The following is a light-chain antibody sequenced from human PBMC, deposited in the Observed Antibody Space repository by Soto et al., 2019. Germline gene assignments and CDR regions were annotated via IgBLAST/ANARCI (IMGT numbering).Light chain of an antibody. J-gene: IGKJ1*01. V-gene: IGKV2-30*01. Sequence: EVVLTQSPLCLRVNAPQLASISCRAIQSVIYSDGNTYWNWFQQRPGQSPRRLIYTVSTRDSGVPDRFSGSGSGTDFTLEISRVEAEDVGVYSCLQGSHGPWTFGKGTKVDIK. CDR1: QSVIYSDGNTY. CDR3: LQGSHGPWT. CDR2: TVS.